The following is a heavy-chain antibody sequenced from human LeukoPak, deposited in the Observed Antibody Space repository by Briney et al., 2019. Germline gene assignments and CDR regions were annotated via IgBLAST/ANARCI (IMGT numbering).Heavy chain of an antibody. J-gene: IGHJ6*03. Sequence: GASVKVSCKASGYTFTSYDINWVRQATGQGLEWMGWMNPNSGNTGYAQKFQGRVTITRNTSISTAYMELSSLRSEDTAVYYCARVNVDPYSSSWGGNYYMDVWGKGTTVTVSS. D-gene: IGHD6-6*01. CDR1: GYTFTSYD. V-gene: IGHV1-8*03. CDR2: MNPNSGNT. CDR3: ARVNVDPYSSSWGGNYYMDV.